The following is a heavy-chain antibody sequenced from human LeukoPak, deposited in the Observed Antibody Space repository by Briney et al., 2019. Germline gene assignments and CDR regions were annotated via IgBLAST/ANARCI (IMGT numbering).Heavy chain of an antibody. J-gene: IGHJ4*02. V-gene: IGHV1-2*02. CDR3: ARDAYFDH. CDR1: GYTFTAYR. Sequence: ASVKVSCKASGYTFTAYRMHWVRHAPGPGLEWMGWINPDTGDTNYAQNFQGRVTMTRDMTFTTAYMDLDSLTSDDTAVYYCARDAYFDHWGQGTLVTVSS. CDR2: INPDTGDT.